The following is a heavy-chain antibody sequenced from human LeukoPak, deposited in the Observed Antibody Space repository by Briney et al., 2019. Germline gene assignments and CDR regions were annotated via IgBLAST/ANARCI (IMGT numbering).Heavy chain of an antibody. CDR3: ARHPYYDFWSGYDYWYFDL. Sequence: PSETLSLTCTVSGGSISSYYWSWIRQPPGKGLEWIGYIYYSGSTNYNPSLKSRVTISVDTSKNQFSLKLSSVTAADTAVYYCARHPYYDFWSGYDYWYFDLWGRGTLVTVSS. CDR1: GGSISSYY. D-gene: IGHD3-3*01. CDR2: IYYSGST. V-gene: IGHV4-59*08. J-gene: IGHJ2*01.